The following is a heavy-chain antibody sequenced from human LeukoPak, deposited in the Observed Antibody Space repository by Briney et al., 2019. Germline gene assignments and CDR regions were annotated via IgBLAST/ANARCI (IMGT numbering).Heavy chain of an antibody. J-gene: IGHJ3*02. CDR3: ATNAGPAALDAIDI. Sequence: SETLSLTCTVSDGSISSYYWSWIRQPPGKGLQWIGYMYNNGSTDYNPSLKSRVTISGDTSKNQFSLKLSSVTASDTALYYCATNAGPAALDAIDIWGLGTMVTVSS. D-gene: IGHD2-2*01. CDR1: DGSISSYY. CDR2: MYNNGST. V-gene: IGHV4-59*08.